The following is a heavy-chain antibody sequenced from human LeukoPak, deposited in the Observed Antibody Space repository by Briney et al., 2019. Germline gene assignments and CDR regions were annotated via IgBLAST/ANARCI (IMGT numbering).Heavy chain of an antibody. D-gene: IGHD4-23*01. Sequence: GASVKVSCKASGYTFPSYYIYWVRQAPGQGLEWMGTINPSGGSTTYAQKFQGRVTMTRDTSTSTVYMELIKLTSEDTAVYYCARETGGHVFDIWGQGTMVTVSS. V-gene: IGHV1-46*01. CDR3: ARETGGHVFDI. J-gene: IGHJ3*02. CDR2: INPSGGST. CDR1: GYTFPSYY.